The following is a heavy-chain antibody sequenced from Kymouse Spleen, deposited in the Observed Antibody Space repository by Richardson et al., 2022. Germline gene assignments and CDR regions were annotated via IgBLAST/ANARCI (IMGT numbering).Heavy chain of an antibody. CDR2: IYYSGST. J-gene: IGHJ5*02. D-gene: IGHD6-19*01. CDR1: GGSISSYY. Sequence: QVQLQESGPGLVKPSETLSLTCTVSGGSISSYYWSWIRQPPGKGLEWIGYIYYSGSTNYNPSLKSRVTISVDTSKNQFSLKLSSVTAADTAVYYCAREVSSGWYDWFDPWGQGTLVTVSS. V-gene: IGHV4-59*01. CDR3: AREVSSGWYDWFDP.